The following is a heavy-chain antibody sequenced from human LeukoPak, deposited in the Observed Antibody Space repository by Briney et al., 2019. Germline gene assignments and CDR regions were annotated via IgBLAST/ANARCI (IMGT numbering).Heavy chain of an antibody. V-gene: IGHV4-34*01. CDR1: GVSSNRND. CDR3: ARVAPMYYYDSSGWLDY. CDR2: INHSGST. J-gene: IGHJ4*02. D-gene: IGHD3-22*01. Sequence: SETLSLTCAVYGVSSNRNDWSWIRQPPGKGLEWIGEINHSGSTNYNPSLKSRVTISVDTSKNQFSLKLSSVTAADTAVYYCARVAPMYYYDSSGWLDYWGQGTLVTVSS.